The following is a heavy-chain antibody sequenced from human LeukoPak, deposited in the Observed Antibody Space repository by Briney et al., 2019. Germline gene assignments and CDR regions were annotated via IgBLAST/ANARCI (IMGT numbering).Heavy chain of an antibody. Sequence: SETLSLTCTVSGYSISSGYYWGWIRQHPGKGLEWIGRNYHSGSTYYNPSLKSRVTISVDTSKNQFSLKLSSVTAADTAVYYCARRSSSGWSDNWFDPWGQGTLVTVSS. CDR1: GYSISSGYY. V-gene: IGHV4-38-2*02. CDR3: ARRSSSGWSDNWFDP. D-gene: IGHD6-19*01. J-gene: IGHJ5*02. CDR2: NYHSGST.